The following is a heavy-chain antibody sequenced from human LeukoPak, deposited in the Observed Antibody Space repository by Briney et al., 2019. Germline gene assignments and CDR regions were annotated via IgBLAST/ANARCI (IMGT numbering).Heavy chain of an antibody. Sequence: GGSLRLSCAASGFTFSSYAIHWVRQAPGKGPEWVAFISYDGGNKNYADSVKGRFAISRDKSKNTVFLQMMSLRVDDTAVYYCARDRYSSGPYYFDDWGQGTLVTVSS. V-gene: IGHV3-30*09. CDR1: GFTFSSYA. D-gene: IGHD5-12*01. J-gene: IGHJ4*02. CDR3: ARDRYSSGPYYFDD. CDR2: ISYDGGNK.